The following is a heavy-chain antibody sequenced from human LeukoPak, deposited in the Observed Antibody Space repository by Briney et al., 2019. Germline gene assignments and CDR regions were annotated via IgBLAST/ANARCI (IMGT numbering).Heavy chain of an antibody. CDR2: ISGSGGST. Sequence: GGSLRLSCAASGFTFSSYAMSWVRQAPGKGLEWVSAISGSGGSTYYADSVKGRFTISRDNSKNTLYLQMNSLRAEDAAVYYCAKDLQSLIHSSSPKWGQGTLVTVSS. CDR3: AKDLQSLIHSSSPK. V-gene: IGHV3-23*01. CDR1: GFTFSSYA. D-gene: IGHD6-6*01. J-gene: IGHJ4*02.